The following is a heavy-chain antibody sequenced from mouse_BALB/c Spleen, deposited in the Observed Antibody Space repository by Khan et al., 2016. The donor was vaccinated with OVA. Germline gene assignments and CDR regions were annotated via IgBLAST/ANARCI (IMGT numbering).Heavy chain of an antibody. CDR2: IWSDGTT. D-gene: IGHD2-10*01. CDR1: GFSLTTYG. J-gene: IGHJ4*01. CDR3: ARQPYYHYNIMDY. V-gene: IGHV2-6-1*01. Sequence: VQLQESGPGLAAPSQSLSITCTISGFSLTTYGVHWVHQPPGKGLEWLVVIWSDGTTNYNSALNSRLTITKDNSQSQVFLKMNSLQTDDTAIYFCARQPYYHYNIMDYWGQGTSVTISS.